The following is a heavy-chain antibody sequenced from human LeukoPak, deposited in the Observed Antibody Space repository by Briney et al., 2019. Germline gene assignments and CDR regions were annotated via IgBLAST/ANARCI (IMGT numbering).Heavy chain of an antibody. CDR1: GGSISSYY. V-gene: IGHV4-59*01. D-gene: IGHD6-13*01. Sequence: SETLSLTCTVSGGSISSYYWSWIRQPPGKGLEWIGYIYYSGSTNYNPSLKSRVTISVDTSKNQFSLKLSSVTVADTAVYYCARADIAAAGYFDYWGQGTLVTVSS. CDR3: ARADIAAAGYFDY. J-gene: IGHJ4*02. CDR2: IYYSGST.